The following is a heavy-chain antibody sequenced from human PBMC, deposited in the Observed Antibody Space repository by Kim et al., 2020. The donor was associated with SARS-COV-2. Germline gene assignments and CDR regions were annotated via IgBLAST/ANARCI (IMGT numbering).Heavy chain of an antibody. CDR3: ARAPSGTLTPFYFGF. D-gene: IGHD1-26*01. J-gene: IGHJ4*02. CDR1: GYSFTNYW. CDR2: IYPGDSDT. Sequence: GESLKISCTASGYSFTNYWIGWVRQMPGKGLEWMGIIYPGDSDTKYSPSFQDQVTISADESLSTGYLQWSSLQASDTGTYYCARAPSGTLTPFYFGFWGQGTPVTVSS. V-gene: IGHV5-51*01.